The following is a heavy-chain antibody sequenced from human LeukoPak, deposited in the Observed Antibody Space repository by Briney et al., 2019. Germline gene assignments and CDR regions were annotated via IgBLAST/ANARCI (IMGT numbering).Heavy chain of an antibody. D-gene: IGHD6-25*01. Sequence: PSETLSLTCAVYGGSFSGYYWSWIRQPPGKGLEWIGEINHSGSTNYNPSLKTRVTISVDTSKNQFSLKLSSVTAADTAVYYCARGMRKQRYYYYMDVWGKGTTVTVSS. CDR3: ARGMRKQRYYYYMDV. J-gene: IGHJ6*03. V-gene: IGHV4-34*01. CDR2: INHSGST. CDR1: GGSFSGYY.